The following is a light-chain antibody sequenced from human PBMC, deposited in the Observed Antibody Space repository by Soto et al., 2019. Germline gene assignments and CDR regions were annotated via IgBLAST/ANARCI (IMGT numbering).Light chain of an antibody. V-gene: IGKV1-5*03. Sequence: DIQMTQSPSTLSASVGDRVTITCRASQSISTWLAWYQQKPGKAPKLLIYKASSLESGVPSRFSGSGSGTEFTLTISSLQPDDLGTYYCQQYNSYWTFGQGTKV. CDR3: QQYNSYWT. J-gene: IGKJ1*01. CDR2: KAS. CDR1: QSISTW.